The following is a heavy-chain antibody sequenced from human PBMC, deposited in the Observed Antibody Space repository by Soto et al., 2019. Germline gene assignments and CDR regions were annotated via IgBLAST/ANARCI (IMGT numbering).Heavy chain of an antibody. CDR2: IWSDGSNK. D-gene: IGHD5-12*01. CDR3: AKDVDIVATTLVEFDY. Sequence: QVQLVESGGGVVQPGRSLRLSCAASGFTFSSYGMQWVRQAPGKGLEWVALIWSDGSNKYYADSVKGRFTISRDDSKNTLYLQMNSLRAEDTALYYCAKDVDIVATTLVEFDYWGQGTLVTVSS. CDR1: GFTFSSYG. J-gene: IGHJ4*02. V-gene: IGHV3-33*06.